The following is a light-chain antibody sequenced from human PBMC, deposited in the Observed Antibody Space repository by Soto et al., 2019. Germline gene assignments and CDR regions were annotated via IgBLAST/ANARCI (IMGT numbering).Light chain of an antibody. CDR1: QGISTY. CDR2: DAS. V-gene: IGKV1-27*01. J-gene: IGKJ4*01. CDR3: QSYNSALQVT. Sequence: DIQMTQSPSSLSASVGDRVTITCRASQGISTYLAWYQQRPGKVPKLLIYDASTLHSGVPSRFSGSGSGTDFTLTISSLQPDDVATYYCQSYNSALQVTFGGGTKMEIK.